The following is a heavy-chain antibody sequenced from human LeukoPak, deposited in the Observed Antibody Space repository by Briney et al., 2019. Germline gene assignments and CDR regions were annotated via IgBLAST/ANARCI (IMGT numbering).Heavy chain of an antibody. CDR3: ARQDYYGSGSSHAFDI. Sequence: GESLKISCKGSGYSFTSYWIGWVRQMPGKGLEWMGIIYPGDSDTRYSPSFQGQVTTSADKSISTAYLQWSSLKASDTAMYYCARQDYYGSGSSHAFDIWGQGTMVTVSS. CDR1: GYSFTSYW. D-gene: IGHD3-10*01. CDR2: IYPGDSDT. V-gene: IGHV5-51*01. J-gene: IGHJ3*02.